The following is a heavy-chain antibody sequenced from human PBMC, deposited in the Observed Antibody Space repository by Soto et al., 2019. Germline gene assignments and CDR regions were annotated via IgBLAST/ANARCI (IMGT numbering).Heavy chain of an antibody. CDR3: ARGRCSVGSCYSRYSYGYYYYGMDV. CDR1: GGSFSGYY. D-gene: IGHD2-15*01. V-gene: IGHV4-34*01. Sequence: NPSETLSLTCAVYGGSFSGYYWSWIRQPPGKGLEWIGEINHSGSTNYNPSLKSRVTISVDTSKNQFSLKLSSVTAADTAVYYCARGRCSVGSCYSRYSYGYYYYGMDVWGQGTTVIVSS. CDR2: INHSGST. J-gene: IGHJ6*02.